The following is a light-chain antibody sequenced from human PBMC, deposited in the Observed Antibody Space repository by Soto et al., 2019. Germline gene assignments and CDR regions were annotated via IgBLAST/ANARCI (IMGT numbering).Light chain of an antibody. CDR3: QQSSSTPQT. J-gene: IGKJ2*01. Sequence: DIPMTQSPSSLSASVGDRVTITCRASQSINSYLSWYQQKPGKAPKLLIYDAFRLQSGVPSRFSGSGSGTDFTLTISSLQPEDFATYYCQQSSSTPQTFGHGTKLEIK. V-gene: IGKV1-39*01. CDR1: QSINSY. CDR2: DAF.